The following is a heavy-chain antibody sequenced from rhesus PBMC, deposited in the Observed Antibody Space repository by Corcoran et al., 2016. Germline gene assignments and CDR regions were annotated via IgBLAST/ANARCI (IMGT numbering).Heavy chain of an antibody. Sequence: QVQLQESGPGLVKPSETLSLTCAVSGGSISSNYWNWIRQPPGKGLECIGYIYGSSGRTYSNPSLKSRVTMSTDTSKNQFSLKLSSVTAEDTAVDYCARDEVTIFGLGRNYFDYWGQGVLVTVSS. CDR2: IYGSSGRT. D-gene: IGHD3-3*01. CDR1: GGSISSNY. CDR3: ARDEVTIFGLGRNYFDY. V-gene: IGHV4-160*01. J-gene: IGHJ4*01.